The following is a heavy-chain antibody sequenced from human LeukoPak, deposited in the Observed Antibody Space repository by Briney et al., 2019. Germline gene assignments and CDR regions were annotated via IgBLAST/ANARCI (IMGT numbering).Heavy chain of an antibody. CDR1: GFIFSNYA. J-gene: IGHJ4*02. D-gene: IGHD3-22*01. CDR2: ISGSGGST. Sequence: GGSLRLSCAASGFIFSNYAMSWVRQAPGKGLEWVSFISGSGGSTDFADSVKGRLTISRDNSKNTLYLQMNSLRAEDTAVYYCAKHYDSRAYYCFDYWGQGALVTVSS. CDR3: AKHYDSRAYYCFDY. V-gene: IGHV3-23*01.